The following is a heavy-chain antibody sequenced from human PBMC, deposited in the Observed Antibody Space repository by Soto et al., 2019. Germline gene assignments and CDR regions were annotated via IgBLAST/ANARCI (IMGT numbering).Heavy chain of an antibody. D-gene: IGHD4-17*01. CDR3: AREDYGDYDNYYYYGMDV. CDR2: INSDGSST. J-gene: IGHJ6*02. V-gene: IGHV3-74*01. Sequence: GGSLRLSCAASGFTFSSYWMHWVRQAPGKGLVWVSRINSDGSSTSYADSVKGRFTISRDNAKNTLYLQMSSLRAEDTAVYYCAREDYGDYDNYYYYGMDVWGQGTTVTVSS. CDR1: GFTFSSYW.